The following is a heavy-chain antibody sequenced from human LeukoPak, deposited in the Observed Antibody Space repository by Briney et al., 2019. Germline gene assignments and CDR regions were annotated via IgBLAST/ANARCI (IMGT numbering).Heavy chain of an antibody. J-gene: IGHJ1*01. Sequence: AETLSLTCTVSGGSISSSDHHWDWLRQPPGKGREWIATVYSSGSTYYNQALQSRVAISLDAPKNQFSLSLSSVTAADTGVYYCAGSQAVLEYSQHRGKGTPVTVA. V-gene: IGHV4-39*07. CDR2: VYSSGST. CDR3: AGSQAVLEYSQH. D-gene: IGHD6-6*01. CDR1: GGSISSSDHH.